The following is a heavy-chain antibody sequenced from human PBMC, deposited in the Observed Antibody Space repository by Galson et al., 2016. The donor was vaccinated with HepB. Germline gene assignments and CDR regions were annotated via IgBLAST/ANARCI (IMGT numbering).Heavy chain of an antibody. D-gene: IGHD1-14*01. V-gene: IGHV3-23*01. CDR2: ISGTGGRT. Sequence: SLRLSCAASGFSFSNYAMSWVRQAPGKGLEWASSISGTGGRTYYADSAKGRFTISRDNSKNTLYLRRSSLRVEDTAVYYCVKGAAGTPPYYFASWGQGTLVTVSS. CDR1: GFSFSNYA. J-gene: IGHJ4*02. CDR3: VKGAAGTPPYYFAS.